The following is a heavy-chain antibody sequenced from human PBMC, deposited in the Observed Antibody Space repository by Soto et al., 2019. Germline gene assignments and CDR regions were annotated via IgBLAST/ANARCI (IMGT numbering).Heavy chain of an antibody. CDR3: ARGPVLEWSLAYYYYGMDV. CDR1: GGTFSSYA. D-gene: IGHD3-3*01. V-gene: IGHV1-69*14. Sequence: QVQLVQSGAEVKKPGSSVKVSCKASGGTFSSYAISWVRQAPGQGLEWMGGIIPMFGTANYAQKFQGRVTITADTSTSTAYMELSNLRSEDTAVYYCARGPVLEWSLAYYYYGMDVWGQGTTVIVSS. J-gene: IGHJ6*01. CDR2: IIPMFGTA.